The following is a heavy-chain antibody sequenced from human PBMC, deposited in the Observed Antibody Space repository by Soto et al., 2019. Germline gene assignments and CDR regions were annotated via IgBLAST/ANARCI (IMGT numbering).Heavy chain of an antibody. Sequence: SVKVSCKASGGTFSSYSISWVRQAPGQGLERMGGIIPIFGTANYAQKFQSRVTITADESTSTAYMELSSLRSEDTAVYYCARVYARRASSGYNWLDPWGQGTQV. D-gene: IGHD3-22*01. CDR3: ARVYARRASSGYNWLDP. J-gene: IGHJ5*02. CDR2: IIPIFGTA. CDR1: GGTFSSYS. V-gene: IGHV1-69*13.